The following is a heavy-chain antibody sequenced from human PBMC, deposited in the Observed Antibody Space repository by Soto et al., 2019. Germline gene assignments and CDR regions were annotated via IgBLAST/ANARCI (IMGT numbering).Heavy chain of an antibody. CDR3: AREPSRYSYGPFDY. CDR1: GGTFSNYA. CDR2: IIPFLATT. V-gene: IGHV1-69*01. D-gene: IGHD5-18*01. Sequence: QVQLVQSGAEVKKPGSSVKVSCKASGGTFSNYALSWVRQAPGQGLEWVGRIIPFLATTNYAQKFQGRVTITADDSTRTAYMALSSLRSEDTAVYYCAREPSRYSYGPFDYWGQGTLVTVSS. J-gene: IGHJ4*02.